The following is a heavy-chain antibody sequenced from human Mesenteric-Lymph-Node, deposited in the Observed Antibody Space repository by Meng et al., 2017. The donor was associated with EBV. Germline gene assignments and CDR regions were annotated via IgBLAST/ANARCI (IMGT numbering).Heavy chain of an antibody. Sequence: HVQLQVPRTGWVKPSETLSTTCTCFGDSVRSGSKYLSWIRQSPGKGLEWIGYMYYSGITKYNPSLKSRVTISVDTSKNQFSLKLSSVTAADTALYYCARDLGYSGYYPAYWGQGTLVTVSS. V-gene: IGHV4-61*01. D-gene: IGHD5-12*01. J-gene: IGHJ4*02. CDR3: ARDLGYSGYYPAY. CDR2: MYYSGIT. CDR1: GDSVRSGSKY.